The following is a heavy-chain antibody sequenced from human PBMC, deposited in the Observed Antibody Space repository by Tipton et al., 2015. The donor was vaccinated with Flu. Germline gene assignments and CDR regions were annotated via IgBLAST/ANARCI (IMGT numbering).Heavy chain of an antibody. J-gene: IGHJ6*03. CDR2: INHSGST. CDR1: GGSFSGYY. CDR3: ARAPRLREWLLLRYYYMDV. Sequence: TLSLTCAVYGGSFSGYYWSWIRQPPGKGLEWIGEINHSGSTNYNPSLKSRVTISVDTSKNQFSLKLSSVTAADTAVYYCARAPRLREWLLLRYYYMDVWGKGTTVTVSS. D-gene: IGHD3-3*01. V-gene: IGHV4-34*01.